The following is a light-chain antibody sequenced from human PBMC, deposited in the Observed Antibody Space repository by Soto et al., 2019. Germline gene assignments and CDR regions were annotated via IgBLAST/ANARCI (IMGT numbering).Light chain of an antibody. CDR1: SSDVGGYDY. CDR2: EVN. V-gene: IGLV2-14*01. J-gene: IGLJ3*02. CDR3: SSFTSSSAQV. Sequence: QSVLTQPASVSGSLGQSITISCTGTSSDVGGYDYVSWYRQHPGKVPELIIFEVNKRPSGVSNRFSGSKSANTASLTISGLQADDAADYYCSSFTSSSAQVFGGGTQLTVL.